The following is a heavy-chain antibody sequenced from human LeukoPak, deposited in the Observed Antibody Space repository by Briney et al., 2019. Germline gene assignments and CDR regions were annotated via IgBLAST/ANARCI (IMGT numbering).Heavy chain of an antibody. CDR3: AKGYYGSGNYFDY. V-gene: IGHV3-23*01. CDR2: ISGSGGST. J-gene: IGHJ4*02. D-gene: IGHD3-10*01. Sequence: PGGSLRLSCAAYGFTFSTYAMTWVRQAPGKGLEWVSAISGSGGSTYYADSMKGRFTISRDNSKNTLYLQMNSLRAEDTAVYYCAKGYYGSGNYFDYWGQGTLVTVSS. CDR1: GFTFSTYA.